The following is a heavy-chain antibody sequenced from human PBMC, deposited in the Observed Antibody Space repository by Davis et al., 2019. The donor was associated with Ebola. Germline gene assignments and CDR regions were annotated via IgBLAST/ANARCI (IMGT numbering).Heavy chain of an antibody. Sequence: GESLKISCKGSGYSFTSYWIGWVRQMPGKGLEWMGIIYPGDSDTIYSPSFQGQVTISADRSISTAYLQRSSLKASDTAIYYCARVRGYTSGEDGMDVWGQGTTVTVSS. CDR1: GYSFTSYW. J-gene: IGHJ6*02. CDR2: IYPGDSDT. V-gene: IGHV5-51*01. CDR3: ARVRGYTSGEDGMDV. D-gene: IGHD5-18*01.